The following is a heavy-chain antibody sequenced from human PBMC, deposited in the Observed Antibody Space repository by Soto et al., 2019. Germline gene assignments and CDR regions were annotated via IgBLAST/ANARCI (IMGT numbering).Heavy chain of an antibody. Sequence: QITLNESGPTVVNPAETLTLTCTFSGFSLTTSGVGVGWIRQSPGKAPEWLALIYWDDDKRYSASLKSRLTITKDASKNQVVVTMASVDPADTATYYCAHRILRTVFGLVTTTAIYFDFWGQGTPVVVSS. J-gene: IGHJ4*02. CDR3: AHRILRTVFGLVTTTAIYFDF. CDR1: GFSLTTSGVG. D-gene: IGHD3-3*01. V-gene: IGHV2-5*02. CDR2: IYWDDDK.